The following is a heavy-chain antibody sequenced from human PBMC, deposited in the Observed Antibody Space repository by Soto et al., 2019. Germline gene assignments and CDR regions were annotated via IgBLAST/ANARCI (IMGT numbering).Heavy chain of an antibody. CDR2: IYYIGNT. Sequence: QLQLQESGSGLVKPSETLSLTCIVSNGSISSRSSYWGWIRRTPGKGLEWIGSIYYIGNTYYNPSLKSRVTISIDTSKTQFSLKMNSVTAADTAVYFCGGQDYGAKGYYENWGQGALVTVSS. V-gene: IGHV4-39*01. CDR1: NGSISSRSSY. D-gene: IGHD4-17*01. CDR3: GGQDYGAKGYYEN. J-gene: IGHJ4*02.